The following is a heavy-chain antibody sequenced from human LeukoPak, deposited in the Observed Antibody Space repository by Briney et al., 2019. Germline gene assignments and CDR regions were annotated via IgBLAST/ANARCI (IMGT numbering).Heavy chain of an antibody. J-gene: IGHJ4*02. CDR3: ARGIYDSNGYSIDY. CDR2: IYYSGST. Sequence: PSETLSLTCTVSGGSISSYYWSWIRQPPGKGLEWIGYIYYSGSTNYNPSLKSRVTISVDTSKNQFSLKLSSVTAADTAVYYCARGIYDSNGYSIDYWGQGTLVTVSS. CDR1: GGSISSYY. D-gene: IGHD3-22*01. V-gene: IGHV4-59*01.